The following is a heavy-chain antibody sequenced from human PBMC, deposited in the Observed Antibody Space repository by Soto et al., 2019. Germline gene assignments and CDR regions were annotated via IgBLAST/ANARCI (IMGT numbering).Heavy chain of an antibody. CDR3: AKKGGTYYYDSSGYGD. V-gene: IGHV3-23*01. Sequence: GGSLRLSCAASGFTFSSYAMSWVRQAPGKGLEWVSGISGSGASTDYADSVKGRFTISRDNSKNTLYLQMNSLRAEDTAVYYCAKKGGTYYYDSSGYGDWGQGTLVTVSS. J-gene: IGHJ4*02. CDR1: GFTFSSYA. CDR2: ISGSGAST. D-gene: IGHD3-22*01.